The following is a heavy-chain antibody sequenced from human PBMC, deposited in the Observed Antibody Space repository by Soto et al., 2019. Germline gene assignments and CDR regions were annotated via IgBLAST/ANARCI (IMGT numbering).Heavy chain of an antibody. J-gene: IGHJ5*02. D-gene: IGHD3-10*01. Sequence: PSETLSLTCTVSGGSISSYYWSWIRQPPGKGLEWIGYIYYSGSTNYNPSPKSRVTISVDTSKNQFSLKLSSVTAADTAVYYCARVVTMVRGVLLNWFDPWGQGTLVTVSS. V-gene: IGHV4-59*01. CDR3: ARVVTMVRGVLLNWFDP. CDR1: GGSISSYY. CDR2: IYYSGST.